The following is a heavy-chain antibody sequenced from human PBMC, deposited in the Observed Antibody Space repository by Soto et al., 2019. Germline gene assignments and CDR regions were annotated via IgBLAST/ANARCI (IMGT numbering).Heavy chain of an antibody. CDR1: GFTLCSYS. J-gene: IGHJ4*02. CDR3: AIGKLDIVVVVAATQYYFDY. D-gene: IGHD2-15*01. Sequence: GGALRTSRGGSGFTLCSYSLSWGRPAPGEGVGWVSAISGSGGSTYYADPVKGRFTISRDNSKNTLYLQMNSLRAEDTAVYYCAIGKLDIVVVVAATQYYFDYWGQGTLVTVSS. V-gene: IGHV3-23*01. CDR2: ISGSGGST.